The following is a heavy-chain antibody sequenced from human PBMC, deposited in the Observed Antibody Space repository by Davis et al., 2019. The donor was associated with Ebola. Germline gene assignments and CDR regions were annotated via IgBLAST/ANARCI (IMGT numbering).Heavy chain of an antibody. J-gene: IGHJ4*02. V-gene: IGHV4-30-4*08. CDR1: GGSISSNDYY. Sequence: PSETLSLTCTVSGGSISSNDYYWSWFRQPPGKGLEWIGHIHYSGSTYYNPSLKSRITISLDASKNHFSLKLSSVTAADTAMFYCARWTDVDTAMVGFDYWGQGTLVTVSS. D-gene: IGHD5-18*01. CDR2: IHYSGST. CDR3: ARWTDVDTAMVGFDY.